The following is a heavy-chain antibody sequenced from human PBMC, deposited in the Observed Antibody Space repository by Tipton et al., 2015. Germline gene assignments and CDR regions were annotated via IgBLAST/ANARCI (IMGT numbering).Heavy chain of an antibody. V-gene: IGHV4-59*07. CDR1: GGSISRYY. J-gene: IGHJ5*02. CDR3: ASLYCSSTNCHSWFDP. D-gene: IGHD2-2*01. Sequence: TLSLTCTVSGGSISRYYWSWIRQPPGKKLEWIGFIYDDGSTNYNPSLKSRITISIDWSKNQFSLRLTSVTAADTAVYYCASLYCSSTNCHSWFDPWGQGTLVTVSS. CDR2: IYDDGST.